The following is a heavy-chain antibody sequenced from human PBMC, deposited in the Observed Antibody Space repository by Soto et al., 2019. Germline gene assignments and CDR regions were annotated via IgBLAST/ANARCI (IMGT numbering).Heavy chain of an antibody. CDR3: AKGSQPGVTLEYFDY. CDR2: ISYDGSNK. CDR1: GFTFSSYG. J-gene: IGHJ4*02. V-gene: IGHV3-30*18. Sequence: GGSLRLSCAASGFTFSSYGVHWVRQAPGKGLEWVAVISYDGSNKYYADSVKGRFTIPRDNSKNTLYLQMNSLRAEDTAVYYCAKGSQPGVTLEYFDYWGQGTLVTVSS. D-gene: IGHD3-10*01.